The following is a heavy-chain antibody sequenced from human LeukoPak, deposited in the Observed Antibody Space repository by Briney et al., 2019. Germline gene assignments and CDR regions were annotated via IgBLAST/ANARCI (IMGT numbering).Heavy chain of an antibody. J-gene: IGHJ3*01. CDR3: ARVEQRLVPYF. CDR1: GYTFTGYY. V-gene: IGHV1-18*04. CDR2: ISAYNGNT. D-gene: IGHD6-13*01. Sequence: GASVKVSCKASGYTFTGYYMHWVRQAPGQGLEWMGWISAYNGNTNYAQKLQGRVTMTTDTSTSTAYMELRSLRSDDTAVYYCARVEQRLVPYFWGQGTMVTVSS.